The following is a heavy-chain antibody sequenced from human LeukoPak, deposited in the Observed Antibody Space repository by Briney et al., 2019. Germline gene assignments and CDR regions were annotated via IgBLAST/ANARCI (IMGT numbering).Heavy chain of an antibody. CDR1: GGTFSSYA. D-gene: IGHD6-13*01. J-gene: IGHJ4*02. CDR3: ARDPLAAAGGDY. Sequence: SVKVSCKASGGTFSSYAISWVRQAPGQGLEWMGGIIPIFGTANYAQKFQGRVTITADESTGTAYMELSSLRSEDTAVYYCARDPLAAAGGDYWGQGTLVTVSS. CDR2: IIPIFGTA. V-gene: IGHV1-69*13.